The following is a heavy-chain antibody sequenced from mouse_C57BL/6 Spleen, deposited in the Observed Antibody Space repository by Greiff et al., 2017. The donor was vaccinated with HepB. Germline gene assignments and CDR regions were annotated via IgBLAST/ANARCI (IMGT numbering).Heavy chain of an antibody. Sequence: QVQLQQSGAELVKPGASVKLSCTASGYTFTEYTIHWVKQRSGQGLEWIGWFYPGSGSIKYNEKFKDKATLTADKSSSTDYMDLSRLTSEDSAVYFCARHEERWYSFDYWGQGTTLTVSS. CDR3: ARHEERWYSFDY. CDR1: GYTFTEYT. D-gene: IGHD2-3*01. V-gene: IGHV1-62-2*01. J-gene: IGHJ2*01. CDR2: FYPGSGSI.